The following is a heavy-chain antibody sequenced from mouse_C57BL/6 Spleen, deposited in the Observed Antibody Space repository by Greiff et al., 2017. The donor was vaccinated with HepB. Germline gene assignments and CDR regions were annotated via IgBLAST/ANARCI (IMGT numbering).Heavy chain of an antibody. D-gene: IGHD2-4*01. Sequence: EVQLQQSGPELVKPGASVKISCKASGYTFTDYYMNWVKQSHGKSLEWIGDINPNNGGTSYNQKFKGKATLTVDKSSSTAYMELRSLTSEDSAVYYCARIKPPAYWGQGTLVTVSA. V-gene: IGHV1-26*01. CDR3: ARIKPPAY. CDR2: INPNNGGT. CDR1: GYTFTDYY. J-gene: IGHJ3*01.